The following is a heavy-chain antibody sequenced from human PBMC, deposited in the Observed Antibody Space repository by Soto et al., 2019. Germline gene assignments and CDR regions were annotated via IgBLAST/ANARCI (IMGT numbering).Heavy chain of an antibody. Sequence: GGSLRLSCAASGCTFSSYAMSGVRQAPGKGLEWVSAMSGSGGSTYYSESVKGRFTISRDNSKNTLYLQMNSLRAEDTALYYCAKAPATNDYGAHFWLIDSWGKRTLVTASS. CDR1: GCTFSSYA. CDR2: MSGSGGST. D-gene: IGHD4-17*01. J-gene: IGHJ4*02. CDR3: AKAPATNDYGAHFWLIDS. V-gene: IGHV3-23*01.